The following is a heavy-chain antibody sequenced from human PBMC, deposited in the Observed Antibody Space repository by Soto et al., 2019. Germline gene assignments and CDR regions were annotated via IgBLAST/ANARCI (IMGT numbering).Heavy chain of an antibody. D-gene: IGHD2-15*01. Sequence: EVQLVESGGGLVQPGGSLRLSCAASGFSVSTKYMSWVRQAPGKGLEWLSLIQRGGSTYYADSVKGRFTISRDNSENTLFLQMNSLRVEDTAVYYCTRDDVGCSGGSCYGVPMYVWGKGTTVTVSA. CDR1: GFSVSTKY. J-gene: IGHJ6*04. CDR3: TRDDVGCSGGSCYGVPMYV. CDR2: IQRGGST. V-gene: IGHV3-66*01.